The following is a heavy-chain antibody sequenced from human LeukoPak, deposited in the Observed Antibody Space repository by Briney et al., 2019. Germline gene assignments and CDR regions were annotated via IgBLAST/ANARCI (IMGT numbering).Heavy chain of an antibody. CDR3: ARIALEGSGSWTPIEDY. CDR1: GYTFTGYY. Sequence: ASVKVSCKASGYTFTGYYMHWVRQAPGQGLEWMGWINPNSGGTNYTQKFQGGVTMTRDTSISTAYMELSRLRSDDTAVYYCARIALEGSGSWTPIEDYWGQGTLVTVSS. CDR2: INPNSGGT. V-gene: IGHV1-2*02. D-gene: IGHD1-26*01. J-gene: IGHJ4*02.